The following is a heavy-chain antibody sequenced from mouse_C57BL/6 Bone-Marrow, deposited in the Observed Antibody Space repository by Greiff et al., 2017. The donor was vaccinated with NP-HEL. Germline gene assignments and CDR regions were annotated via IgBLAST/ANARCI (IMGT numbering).Heavy chain of an antibody. CDR1: GYSITSGYD. Sequence: DVKLVESGPGMVKPSQSLSLTCTVTGYSITSGYDWHWIRHFPGNKLEWMGYISYSGSTNYNPSLKSRISITHDTSKNHFFLKLNSVTTEDTATYYCARSSVPYYAMDYWGQGTSVTVSS. V-gene: IGHV3-1*01. D-gene: IGHD5-1*01. CDR2: ISYSGST. J-gene: IGHJ4*01. CDR3: ARSSVPYYAMDY.